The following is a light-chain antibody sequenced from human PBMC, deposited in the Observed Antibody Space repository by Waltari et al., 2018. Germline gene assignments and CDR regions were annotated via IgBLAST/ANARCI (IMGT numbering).Light chain of an antibody. CDR1: GSNIGAGYD. Sequence: QSVLTQPPSVSGAPGQRVTIACTGSGSNIGAGYDVHWYQQVPRAAPKLLIYGSSSRPLGVPDLFFGSTSGTSASLAIIGLQAEDEADYYCQSYDITLRVVFGGGTKLTVL. CDR3: QSYDITLRVV. V-gene: IGLV1-40*01. J-gene: IGLJ3*02. CDR2: GSS.